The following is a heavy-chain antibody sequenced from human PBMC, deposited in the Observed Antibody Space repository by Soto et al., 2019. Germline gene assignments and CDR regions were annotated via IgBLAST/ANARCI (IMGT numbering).Heavy chain of an antibody. Sequence: GTSVKVSCKACGDRFTSYDINWVRQATGQGLEWMGWMNPNSGNTGYAQKFQGRVTMTRNTSISTAYMELSSLRSEDTAVYYCATYYDILTGYSGGDAFDIWGQGTMVTVSS. D-gene: IGHD3-9*01. CDR2: MNPNSGNT. J-gene: IGHJ3*02. CDR3: ATYYDILTGYSGGDAFDI. V-gene: IGHV1-8*01. CDR1: GDRFTSYD.